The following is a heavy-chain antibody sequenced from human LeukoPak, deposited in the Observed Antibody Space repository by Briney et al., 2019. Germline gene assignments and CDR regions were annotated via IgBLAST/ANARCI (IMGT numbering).Heavy chain of an antibody. V-gene: IGHV3-30*02. CDR1: GITFSNFG. J-gene: IGHJ4*02. Sequence: PGGSLRLSCAASGITFSNFGMHWVRQAPGKGLEWVAFIRYDGSSKYYADSVKGRFTVSRDNSNSTLFLQMNSLGAEDTAMYYCAKTMVEAVTYPFDYWGQGSLVTVSS. CDR3: AKTMVEAVTYPFDY. D-gene: IGHD2-15*01. CDR2: IRYDGSSK.